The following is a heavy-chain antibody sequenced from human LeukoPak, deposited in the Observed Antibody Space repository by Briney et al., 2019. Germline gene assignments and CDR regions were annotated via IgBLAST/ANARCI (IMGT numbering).Heavy chain of an antibody. V-gene: IGHV4-4*07. CDR2: IYTSGSA. CDR1: GGSISSYY. Sequence: SETLSLTCTVSGGSISSYYWSWIRHPARPGLELIGRIYTSGSANYNPSLKSRVTMSVDTSKNQFSLKLSSVTAADTAVYYCARAPVLHRAFDIWGRGTMVTVSS. J-gene: IGHJ3*02. D-gene: IGHD2-2*02. CDR3: ARAPVLHRAFDI.